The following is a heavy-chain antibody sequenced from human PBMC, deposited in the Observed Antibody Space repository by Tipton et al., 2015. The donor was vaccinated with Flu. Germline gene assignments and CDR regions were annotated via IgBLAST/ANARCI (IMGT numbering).Heavy chain of an antibody. J-gene: IGHJ6*02. CDR3: ARGPLPDSNWYNGMDV. V-gene: IGHV3-13*01. CDR1: GFTFSSYD. CDR2: IGSAGDT. Sequence: SLRLSCAASGFTFSSYDMHWVRQVTGEGLEWVSAIGSAGDTYHLDSVEGRFTISRDNAKNSLYLQMNSLRVGDTAVYYCARGPLPDSNWYNGMDVWGQGTTVTVSS. D-gene: IGHD6-13*01.